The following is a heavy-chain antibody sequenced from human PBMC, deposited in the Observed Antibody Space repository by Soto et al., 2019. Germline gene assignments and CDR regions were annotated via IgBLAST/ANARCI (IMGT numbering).Heavy chain of an antibody. Sequence: SYEGSGCKFGNSAMQWDRQTPGKGLEWVSGISWNGGRIGYADSVKGRFTISRDKAKKSLYLQMNSLRPEDTALYFCAKDSVSATRSCSRYFALAVWGRGTKVPGSS. D-gene: IGHD2-15*01. J-gene: IGHJ6*02. V-gene: IGHV3-9*01. CDR1: GCKFGNSA. CDR2: ISWNGGRI. CDR3: AKDSVSATRSCSRYFALAV.